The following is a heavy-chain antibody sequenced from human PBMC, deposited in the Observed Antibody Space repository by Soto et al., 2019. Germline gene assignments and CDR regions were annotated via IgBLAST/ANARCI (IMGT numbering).Heavy chain of an antibody. V-gene: IGHV4-39*01. CDR1: GGSISSSSYY. CDR3: ARHIGQAAAVAYYFDY. J-gene: IGHJ4*02. D-gene: IGHD6-13*01. Sequence: QLQLQESGPGLVKPSETLSLTCTVSGGSISSSSYYWGWIRQPPGKGLEWIGCIYYSGSTYYNPSLKSRVTVSVDTSKNQFSLKLSSVTAADTAVYYCARHIGQAAAVAYYFDYWGQGTLVTVSS. CDR2: IYYSGST.